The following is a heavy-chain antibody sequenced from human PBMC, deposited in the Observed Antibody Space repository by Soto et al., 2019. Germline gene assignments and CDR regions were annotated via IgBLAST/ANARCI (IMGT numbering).Heavy chain of an antibody. V-gene: IGHV3-21*01. Sequence: WGSLRLSCAASGFTFSSYRMNWVRQAPGKGLEWVSSISSSSRYIYYADSVKGRFTISRDNAKNSLYLQMNSLRAEDTAVYYCVRDNNWSFDYWGQGNLVTVS. CDR3: VRDNNWSFDY. D-gene: IGHD1-1*01. J-gene: IGHJ4*02. CDR2: ISSSSRYI. CDR1: GFTFSSYR.